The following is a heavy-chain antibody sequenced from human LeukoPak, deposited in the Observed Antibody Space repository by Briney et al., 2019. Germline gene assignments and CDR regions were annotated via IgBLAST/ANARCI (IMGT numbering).Heavy chain of an antibody. D-gene: IGHD6-19*01. CDR1: GYTFTSHG. CDR2: ISAYNSNT. V-gene: IGHV1-18*04. J-gene: IGHJ4*02. Sequence: ASVKVSCKASGYTFTSHGISWVRQAPGQGLEWMGWISAYNSNTNYAQKLQGRVNMTTDTSTSTAYIELRSLRSDDTAVYYCARIAVTAYYFDYWGQGTLVTVSS. CDR3: ARIAVTAYYFDY.